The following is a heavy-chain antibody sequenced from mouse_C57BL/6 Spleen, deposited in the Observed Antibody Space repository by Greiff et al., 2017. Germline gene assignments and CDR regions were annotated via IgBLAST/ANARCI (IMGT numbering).Heavy chain of an antibody. J-gene: IGHJ4*01. D-gene: IGHD2-5*01. CDR2: IDPSDSYT. Sequence: QVQLQQPGAELVMPGASVKLSCKASGYTFTSYWMHWVKQRPGQGLEWIGEIDPSDSYTNYNQKFKGKSTLTVDKSSSTAYMQRSSLTSEDSAVYYCARYYSNAMDYWGQGTSVTVSS. V-gene: IGHV1-69*01. CDR1: GYTFTSYW. CDR3: ARYYSNAMDY.